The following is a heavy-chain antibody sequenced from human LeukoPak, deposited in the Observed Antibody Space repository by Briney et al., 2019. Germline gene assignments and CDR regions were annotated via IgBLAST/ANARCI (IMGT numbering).Heavy chain of an antibody. Sequence: ASVTVSCKASGGTFSSYAISWVRQAPGQGLEWMGRIIPIFGTANYAQKFQGRVTTPTHESTSPAYMELSSLRSDDTAVYYCARGATAMVTSWFDPWGQGTLVTVSS. D-gene: IGHD5-18*01. J-gene: IGHJ5*02. CDR2: IIPIFGTA. CDR1: GGTFSSYA. CDR3: ARGATAMVTSWFDP. V-gene: IGHV1-69*05.